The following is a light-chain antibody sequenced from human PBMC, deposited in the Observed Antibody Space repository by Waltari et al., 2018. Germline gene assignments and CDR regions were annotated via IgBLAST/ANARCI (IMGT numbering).Light chain of an antibody. CDR3: QQYYSTPPWT. Sequence: DIQMTQSPSSLSDSVGDRVTITCRASQGISNSLAWYQQKPGKAPKLLLYAASRLESGVPSRFSGSGSGTDYTLTISSLQPEDFATYYCQQYYSTPPWTFGQGTKVEIK. CDR2: AAS. CDR1: QGISNS. V-gene: IGKV1-NL1*01. J-gene: IGKJ1*01.